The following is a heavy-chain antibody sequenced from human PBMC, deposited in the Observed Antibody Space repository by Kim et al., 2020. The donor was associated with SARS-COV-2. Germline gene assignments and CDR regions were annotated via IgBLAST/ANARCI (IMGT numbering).Heavy chain of an antibody. CDR3: ASTGVRYYYDSSGDDY. V-gene: IGHV3-21*01. Sequence: GGSLRLSCAASGFTFSSYSMNWVRQAPGKGLEWVSSISSSSNYIYYADSVKGRFTISRDNAKNSLYLQMNSLRAEDTAVYYCASTGVRYYYDSSGDDYWGQGTLVTVSS. J-gene: IGHJ4*02. CDR2: ISSSSNYI. D-gene: IGHD3-22*01. CDR1: GFTFSSYS.